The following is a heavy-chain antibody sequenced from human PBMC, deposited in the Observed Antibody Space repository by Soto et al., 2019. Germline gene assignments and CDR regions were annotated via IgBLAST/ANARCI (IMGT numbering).Heavy chain of an antibody. CDR1: GFTFSGYA. V-gene: IGHV3-23*01. D-gene: IGHD3-22*01. CDR2: LSGTGIST. CDR3: ATTYDSSGYDY. Sequence: EVHLLESGGGLVQPGGSLRLSCAASGFTFSGYAMNWVRQAPGKGLEWVSALSGTGISTYYADTVKGRFTISRDNSRNTLHLQMSSLRAEDTAVYYCATTYDSSGYDYWGQGTLVTVS. J-gene: IGHJ4*02.